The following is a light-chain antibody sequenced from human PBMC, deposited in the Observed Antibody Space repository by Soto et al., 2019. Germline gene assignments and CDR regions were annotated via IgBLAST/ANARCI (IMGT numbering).Light chain of an antibody. CDR2: GAS. J-gene: IGKJ2*01. V-gene: IGKV3-20*01. CDR3: QQYGSSPYT. Sequence: IECTQSPGTLSLSPGERATLSCRASQSVSSSYLAWYQQKHGQPPRLLIYGASSRATGIPDRFSGSGSGTDLTLTISRLEPEDFEVDYCQQYGSSPYTFGQGTKVDIK. CDR1: QSVSSSY.